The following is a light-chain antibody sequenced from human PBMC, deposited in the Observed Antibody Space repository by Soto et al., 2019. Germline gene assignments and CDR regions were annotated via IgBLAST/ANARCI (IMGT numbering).Light chain of an antibody. Sequence: QSVLTQPRSVSGSPGQSVTISCTGTSSDVGGYNYVSWYQQHPGKAPKFIIYDVIRRPSGVPDRFSGSKSGNTASLTISGLXADXXAXXYCCSYAGXYSNVVFGGGTKLTVL. V-gene: IGLV2-11*01. J-gene: IGLJ2*01. CDR2: DVI. CDR1: SSDVGGYNY. CDR3: CSYAGXYSNVV.